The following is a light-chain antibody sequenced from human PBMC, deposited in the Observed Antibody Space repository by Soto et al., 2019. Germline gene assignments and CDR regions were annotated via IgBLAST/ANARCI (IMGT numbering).Light chain of an antibody. CDR3: QQYGRSPLT. V-gene: IGKV3-20*01. Sequence: EIVLTQSPGTLSLSPGERATLSCRASQSVSSNYFAWYQQKPGQAPRFLIYDASSRATGIPDRFSGSGSGKDFTLTISRLEAEDCAVYYCQQYGRSPLTFGGGTKVEIK. J-gene: IGKJ4*01. CDR1: QSVSSNY. CDR2: DAS.